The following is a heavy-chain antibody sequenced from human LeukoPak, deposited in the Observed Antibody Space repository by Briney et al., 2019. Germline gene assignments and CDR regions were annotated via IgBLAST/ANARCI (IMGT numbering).Heavy chain of an antibody. CDR3: ARDSESSGWYKYYYYYYGMDV. Sequence: GGSLRLSCAASGFTFSDHYMDWVRQAPGKGLVWVSRINSDGSSTSYADSVKGRFTISRDNAKNTLYLQMNSLRAEDTAVYYCARDSESSGWYKYYYYYYGMDVWGKGTTVTVSS. D-gene: IGHD6-19*01. V-gene: IGHV3-74*01. J-gene: IGHJ6*04. CDR1: GFTFSDHY. CDR2: INSDGSST.